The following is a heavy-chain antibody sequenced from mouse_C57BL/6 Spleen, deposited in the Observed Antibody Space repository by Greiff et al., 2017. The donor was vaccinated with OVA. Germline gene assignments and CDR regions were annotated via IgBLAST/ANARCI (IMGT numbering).Heavy chain of an antibody. CDR2: ISYDGSN. D-gene: IGHD1-2*01. CDR3: ARDHFYGYFDV. J-gene: IGHJ1*03. V-gene: IGHV3-6*01. Sequence: EVQLQESGPGLVKPSQSLSLTCSVTGYSITSGYYWNWIRQFPGNKLEWMGYISYDGSNNYNPSLKNRNSITRDTSKNQFFLNLNSVTTEDTATYYGARDHFYGYFDVWGTGTTVTVSS. CDR1: GYSITSGYY.